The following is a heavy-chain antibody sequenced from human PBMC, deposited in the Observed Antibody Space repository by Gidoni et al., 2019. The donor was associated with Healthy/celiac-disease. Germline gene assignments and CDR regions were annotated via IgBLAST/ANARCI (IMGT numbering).Heavy chain of an antibody. J-gene: IGHJ4*02. V-gene: IGHV3-9*01. CDR1: GFTFDAYA. D-gene: IGHD4-17*01. Sequence: EVQLVASGGGLVQPGRSLRLSCAASGFTFDAYAMHWVRQAPGKGLEWVSGISWNSGSIGYADSVQGRFTIAREKDKNSLYLQMNRMRAEDTALDDCAKGRSTVGKFDDFDYWGQGTLVTVSS. CDR2: ISWNSGSI. CDR3: AKGRSTVGKFDDFDY.